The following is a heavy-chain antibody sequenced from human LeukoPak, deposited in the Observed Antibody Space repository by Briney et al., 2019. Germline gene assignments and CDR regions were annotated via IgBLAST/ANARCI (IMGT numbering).Heavy chain of an antibody. CDR3: ARATVGATDY. CDR1: GFTFSSYS. CDR2: VSSTSTTI. J-gene: IGHJ4*02. D-gene: IGHD1-26*01. Sequence: GGSLRLSCAASGFTFSSYSMNWVRQAPGKGLEWISYVSSTSTTIYYADSVKGRFTVSKDNAKNSLYLQMNSLGVEDTAAYYCARATVGATDYWGQGTLVTVSS. V-gene: IGHV3-48*04.